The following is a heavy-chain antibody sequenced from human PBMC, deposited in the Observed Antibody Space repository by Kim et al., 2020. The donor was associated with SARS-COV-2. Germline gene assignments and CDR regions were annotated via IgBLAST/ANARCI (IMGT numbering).Heavy chain of an antibody. CDR1: GGSLSGSY. J-gene: IGHJ5*02. Sequence: SETLSLTCAVHGGSLSGSYWSWIRQPPGKGLEWIGESNHNGGTNYNPSLKGRVSISVDTSKNQFSVKLTSVTAANTAVYYCARLGGNTQRRYNWFDPWGQGTLVTVSS. CDR2: SNHNGGT. V-gene: IGHV4-34*01. CDR3: ARLGGNTQRRYNWFDP. D-gene: IGHD1-26*01.